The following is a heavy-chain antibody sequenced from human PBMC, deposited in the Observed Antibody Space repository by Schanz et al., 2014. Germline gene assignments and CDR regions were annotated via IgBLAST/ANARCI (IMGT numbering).Heavy chain of an antibody. Sequence: QVQLVESGGGVVQPGRSLRLSCAASGFTFSSYALHWVRQAPGKGLEYVSAISHDGYSTYYADSVKGRFTISRDNSKNTLYLQMNSLRAEDTAVYYCAKDRSWDYDSSGYFDYWGQGTLVTVSS. V-gene: IGHV3-64*04. J-gene: IGHJ4*02. D-gene: IGHD3-22*01. CDR3: AKDRSWDYDSSGYFDY. CDR2: ISHDGYST. CDR1: GFTFSSYA.